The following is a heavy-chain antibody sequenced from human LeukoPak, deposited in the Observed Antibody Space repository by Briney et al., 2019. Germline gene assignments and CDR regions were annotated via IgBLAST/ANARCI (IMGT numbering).Heavy chain of an antibody. CDR3: ARGFGDLLYHY. J-gene: IGHJ4*02. CDR2: ISTYNGHT. CDR1: GYTFTTSG. D-gene: IGHD3-10*01. V-gene: IGHV1-18*01. Sequence: ASVKVSCKASGYTFTTSGISWVRQAPGQGLEWMGWISTYNGHTNYARQFQDRVTMTRDTSTSTAYMELRSLRSDDTAVYYCARGFGDLLYHYWGQGTLVTVSS.